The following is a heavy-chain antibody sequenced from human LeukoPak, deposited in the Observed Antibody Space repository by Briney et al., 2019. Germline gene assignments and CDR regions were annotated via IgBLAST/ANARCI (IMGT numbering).Heavy chain of an antibody. Sequence: SETLSLTCAVYGGSFSGYYWSWLRQPPGKGLEWIGEINHSGSTNYNPSLKSRVTISVDTSKNQFSLKLSSVTAADTAVYYCASISLVRIAAAVDNWFDPWGQGTLVTVSS. D-gene: IGHD6-13*01. V-gene: IGHV4-34*01. CDR2: INHSGST. CDR1: GGSFSGYY. CDR3: ASISLVRIAAAVDNWFDP. J-gene: IGHJ5*02.